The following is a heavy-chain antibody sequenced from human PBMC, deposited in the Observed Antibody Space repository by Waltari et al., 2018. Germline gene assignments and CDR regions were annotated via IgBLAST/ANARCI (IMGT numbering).Heavy chain of an antibody. V-gene: IGHV4-39*01. CDR1: GGSISSSSYY. J-gene: IGHJ4*02. Sequence: QLQLQESGPGLVKPSETLSLTCTVSGGSISSSSYYWGWIRQPPGKGLEWIGSIYYSGSTYYNPSRKSRVTISVDTSKNQFSLKLSSVTAADTAVYYCAVSARGIAVAGTFDYWGQGTLVTVSS. CDR3: AVSARGIAVAGTFDY. D-gene: IGHD6-19*01. CDR2: IYYSGST.